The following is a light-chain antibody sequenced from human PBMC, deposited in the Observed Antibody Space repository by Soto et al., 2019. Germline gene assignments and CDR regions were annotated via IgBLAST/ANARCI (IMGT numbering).Light chain of an antibody. CDR1: QSVSSN. Sequence: EIVMTQSPATLSVSPGERATLSCRASQSVSSNLAWYQQKPGQAPRLLIYDASNRATGIPARFSGSGSGTDFTLTISSLEPEDFAVYYCQQRSNWWTFGQGTK. V-gene: IGKV3-11*01. J-gene: IGKJ1*01. CDR3: QQRSNWWT. CDR2: DAS.